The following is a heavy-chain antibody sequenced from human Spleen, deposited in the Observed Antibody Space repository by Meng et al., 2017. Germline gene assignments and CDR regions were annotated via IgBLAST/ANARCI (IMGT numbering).Heavy chain of an antibody. Sequence: GESLKISCKGSGYTFSSYWIGWVRQTPGKGLEWMGIIFPGDSNTRYSPSFQGQVTISADKSISTAYLQWSSLKASDTAIYYCARRMEQQLVDYWGQGTLVTV. CDR1: GYTFSSYW. CDR2: IFPGDSNT. CDR3: ARRMEQQLVDY. J-gene: IGHJ4*02. D-gene: IGHD6-13*01. V-gene: IGHV5-51*01.